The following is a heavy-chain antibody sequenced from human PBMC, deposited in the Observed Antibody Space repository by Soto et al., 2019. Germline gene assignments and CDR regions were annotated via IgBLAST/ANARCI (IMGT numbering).Heavy chain of an antibody. CDR3: ATRGTQGRWLEFADY. CDR1: GGTFSSLG. V-gene: IGHV1-69*01. CDR2: IIPISGRT. J-gene: IGHJ4*02. Sequence: QVQLLQSGAEVKRPGSSVKVSCEASGGTFSSLGFTWVRQAPGQGLEWMGGIIPISGRTTFAQKFQGRVTITADESTRATEMELTTLTSDDTAMYYCATRGTQGRWLEFADYWGQGTLVTVSS. D-gene: IGHD5-12*01.